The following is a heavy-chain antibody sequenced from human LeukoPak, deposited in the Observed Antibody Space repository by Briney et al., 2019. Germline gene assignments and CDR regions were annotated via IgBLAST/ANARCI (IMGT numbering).Heavy chain of an antibody. CDR3: ARGPEGYCSSTSCYRVGWFDP. V-gene: IGHV1-8*03. J-gene: IGHJ5*02. CDR1: GYTFTSYD. D-gene: IGHD2-2*01. Sequence: ASVKVSCKASGYTFTSYDINWVRQATGQGLEWMGWMNPNSGNTGYAQKFQGRVTTTRNTSISTAYMELSSLRSEDTAVYYCARGPEGYCSSTSCYRVGWFDPWGQGTLVTVSS. CDR2: MNPNSGNT.